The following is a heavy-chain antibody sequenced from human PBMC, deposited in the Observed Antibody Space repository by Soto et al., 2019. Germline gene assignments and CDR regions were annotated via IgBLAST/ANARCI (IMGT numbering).Heavy chain of an antibody. Sequence: GGSLRLPCAASGFTFSSYGMHWVRQAPGKGLEWVAVIWYDGSNKYYADSVKGRFTISRDNSKNTLYLQMNSLRAEDTAVYYCGRDRYGGIPFDYWGQGTLVTVSS. CDR1: GFTFSSYG. J-gene: IGHJ4*02. CDR3: GRDRYGGIPFDY. V-gene: IGHV3-33*01. D-gene: IGHD4-17*01. CDR2: IWYDGSNK.